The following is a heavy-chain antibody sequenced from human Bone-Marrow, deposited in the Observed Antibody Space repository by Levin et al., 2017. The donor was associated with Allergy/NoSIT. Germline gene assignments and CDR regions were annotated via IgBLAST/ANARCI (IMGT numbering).Heavy chain of an antibody. J-gene: IGHJ5*02. CDR1: RFSFDTRGMR. Sequence: QTLSLTCTFSRFSFDTRGMRVTWIRQPPGKALEWLARIDWDDDKFYTTSLETRLTISKDTSKNQVVLTMTNVDPGDTATYYCARANKRGWFDPWGQGILVTVSS. CDR3: ARANKRGWFDP. D-gene: IGHD1/OR15-1a*01. CDR2: IDWDDDK. V-gene: IGHV2-70*04.